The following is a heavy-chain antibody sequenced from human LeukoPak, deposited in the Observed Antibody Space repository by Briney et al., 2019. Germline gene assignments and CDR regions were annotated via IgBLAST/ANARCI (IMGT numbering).Heavy chain of an antibody. V-gene: IGHV3-43*01. D-gene: IGHD2-2*01. CDR2: ISWDGGST. J-gene: IGHJ6*03. Sequence: GGSLRLSCAASGFTFDDYTMHWVRQAPGKGLEWVSLISWDGGSTYYADSVKGRFTISRDNSKNSLYLQMNSLRTEDTALYYCAXDTSAGXVVDGTSWYYYYMDVWGKGTTVTVSS. CDR1: GFTFDDYT. CDR3: AXDTSAGXVVDGTSWYYYYMDV.